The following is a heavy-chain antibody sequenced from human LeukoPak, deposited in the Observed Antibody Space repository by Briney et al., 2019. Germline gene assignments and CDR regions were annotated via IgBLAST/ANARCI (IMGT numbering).Heavy chain of an antibody. J-gene: IGHJ1*01. CDR2: ISSSSSYI. D-gene: IGHD3-10*01. V-gene: IGHV3-21*01. Sequence: GGSLRLSCAASGSTFSSYSMNWVRQAPGKGLEWVSSISSSSSYIYYADSVKGRFTISRDNAKNSLYLQMNSLRAEDTAVYYCAREGTYYYGSGSYYNPFQHWGQGTLVTVSS. CDR3: AREGTYYYGSGSYYNPFQH. CDR1: GSTFSSYS.